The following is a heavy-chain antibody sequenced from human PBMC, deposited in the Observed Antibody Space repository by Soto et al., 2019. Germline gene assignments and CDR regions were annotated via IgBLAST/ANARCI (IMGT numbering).Heavy chain of an antibody. CDR2: IYYSGST. Sequence: SETLSLTCTVSCGSISSSDYYWGWIRQPPGKGLEWIGSIYYSGSTYYNPSLKSRVTISVDTSKNQFSLKLSSVTAADTAVYYCARPVSPMPGIAAAGNDYWGQGTLVTVSS. CDR3: ARPVSPMPGIAAAGNDY. J-gene: IGHJ4*02. V-gene: IGHV4-39*01. CDR1: CGSISSSDYY. D-gene: IGHD6-13*01.